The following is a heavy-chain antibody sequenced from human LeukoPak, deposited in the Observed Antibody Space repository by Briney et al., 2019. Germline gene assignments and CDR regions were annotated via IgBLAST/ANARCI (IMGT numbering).Heavy chain of an antibody. D-gene: IGHD5-18*01. V-gene: IGHV1-3*01. J-gene: IGHJ2*01. CDR2: VNAGNGNT. CDR3: ARVGGYSYGYLDWYFDL. Sequence: ASVKVSCKASGYTFTSYAMHWVRQATGQGLEWMGWVNAGNGNTKYSQRFQGRVTITRDTSASTAYMELSSLRSEDTAVYYCARVGGYSYGYLDWYFDLWGRGTLVTVSS. CDR1: GYTFTSYA.